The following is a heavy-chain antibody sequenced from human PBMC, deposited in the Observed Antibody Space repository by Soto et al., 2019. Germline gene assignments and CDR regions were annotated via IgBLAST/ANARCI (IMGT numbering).Heavy chain of an antibody. CDR3: ARGREIFGAVTPFEY. CDR1: GAPFSGYY. V-gene: IGHV4-34*02. D-gene: IGHD3-3*01. J-gene: IGHJ4*02. CDR2: INHTGRT. Sequence: QVQLQQWGAGLPKPSETLSLTCAVYGAPFSGYYWTWIRQPPGKGLEWIGEINHTGRTKYNPSLKSRVPISLDTSKNQFSLSLRSVTAADTAVYYCARGREIFGAVTPFEYWGQGTQVAVSS.